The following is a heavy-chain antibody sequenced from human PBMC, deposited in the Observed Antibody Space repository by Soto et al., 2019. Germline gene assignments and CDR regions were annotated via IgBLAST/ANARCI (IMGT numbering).Heavy chain of an antibody. CDR1: GFTFSDSY. V-gene: IGHV3-11*01. J-gene: IGHJ4*02. CDR3: ASLRYGSGSYVFDS. D-gene: IGHD3-10*01. Sequence: GGSLRLSCAASGFTFSDSYMSWIRQAPGEGLEWVSYIGSSVITIYYADSVKGRFTISRDNAKNSLYLHMNSLRAEDTAVYYCASLRYGSGSYVFDSWGQGTLVTVSS. CDR2: IGSSVITI.